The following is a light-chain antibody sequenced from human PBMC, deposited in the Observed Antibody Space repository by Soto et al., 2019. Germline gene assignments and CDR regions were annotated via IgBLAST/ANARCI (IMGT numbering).Light chain of an antibody. CDR1: QSVSSSY. V-gene: IGKV3-20*01. CDR2: GAS. CDR3: QQYSDSPPT. Sequence: EIVLPQSPGTLSLSPGERSTLSGRASQSVSSSYLAWYQQRPGQAPRLLIYGASSRATGIPDRFSGSGSGTDFTLTIDRLEPEDFAMYYCQQYSDSPPTFGQGTKVDIK. J-gene: IGKJ1*01.